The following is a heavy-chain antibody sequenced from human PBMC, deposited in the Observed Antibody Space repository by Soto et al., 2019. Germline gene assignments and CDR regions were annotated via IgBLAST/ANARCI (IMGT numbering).Heavy chain of an antibody. J-gene: IGHJ5*02. V-gene: IGHV1-18*01. CDR3: ARGAPGYCSGGSCLNNNWFDP. D-gene: IGHD2-15*01. CDR2: ISTYDGHT. CDR1: GYTFTTYG. Sequence: ASVKVSCKASGYTFTTYGISWVRQVPGQGLEWMGWISTYDGHTTYAQNFQGRVTMTTDTSTSTAYMDLRSLTSDDTAMYYCARGAPGYCSGGSCLNNNWFDPWGQGTLVTVSS.